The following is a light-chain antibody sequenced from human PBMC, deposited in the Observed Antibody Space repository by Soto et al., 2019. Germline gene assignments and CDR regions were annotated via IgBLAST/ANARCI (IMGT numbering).Light chain of an antibody. J-gene: IGKJ2*01. Sequence: AIRMTQSPSSLSASTGDRVTITCRASQGISSYLAWYQQKPGKAPKLLIYAASTLQSGVPSMFSGSVSGTDFTLTISCLQSEDFATYYCQQYYSYPHTFGQGTKLEIK. CDR3: QQYYSYPHT. V-gene: IGKV1-8*01. CDR2: AAS. CDR1: QGISSY.